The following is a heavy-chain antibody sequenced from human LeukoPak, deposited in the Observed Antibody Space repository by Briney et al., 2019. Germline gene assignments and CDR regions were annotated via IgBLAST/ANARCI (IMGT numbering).Heavy chain of an antibody. CDR2: IIPIFGTA. V-gene: IGHV1-69*05. Sequence: GASVKVSCKASGGTFSSYAISWVRQAPGQGLEWMGGIIPIFGTANYAQKFQGRVTITTDESTSTAYMELSSLRSEDTAVYYCARGHYDVLTSSYKWTPDYWGQGTQVTVSS. CDR1: GGTFSSYA. J-gene: IGHJ4*02. CDR3: ARGHYDVLTSSYKWTPDY. D-gene: IGHD3-9*01.